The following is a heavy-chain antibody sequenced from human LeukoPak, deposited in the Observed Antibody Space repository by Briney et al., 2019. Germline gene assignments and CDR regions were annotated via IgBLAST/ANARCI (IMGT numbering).Heavy chain of an antibody. J-gene: IGHJ4*02. CDR1: GFTFSSNY. CDR2: IYSGGST. CDR3: ARLGYSYGWTYLDY. Sequence: PGGSLRLSCAASGFTFSSNYMSWVRQAPGKGLEWVSVIYSGGSTYYADSVKGRFTISRDNSKNTLYLQMSSLRAEDTAVYYCARLGYSYGWTYLDYWGQGILVTVSS. D-gene: IGHD5-18*01. V-gene: IGHV3-66*01.